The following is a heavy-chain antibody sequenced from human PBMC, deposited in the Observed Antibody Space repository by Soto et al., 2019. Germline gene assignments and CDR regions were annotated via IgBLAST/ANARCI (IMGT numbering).Heavy chain of an antibody. D-gene: IGHD2-8*01. V-gene: IGHV3-21*01. CDR3: ARDPFTNLVENAFDI. CDR1: GFSFGSYS. CDR2: ISSGGSST. Sequence: EVQMVESGGGLVKPGGSLRLSCVASGFSFGSYSMNWVRQAPEKGLEWVSSISSGGSSTFYADSMKGRFTISRDNAKNALYLQMNSLRVEDTAVYYCARDPFTNLVENAFDIWGQGTMVTVSS. J-gene: IGHJ3*02.